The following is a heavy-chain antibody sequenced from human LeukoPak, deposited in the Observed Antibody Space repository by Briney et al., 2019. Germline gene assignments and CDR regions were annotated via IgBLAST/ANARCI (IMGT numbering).Heavy chain of an antibody. CDR2: INWNGGSI. CDR3: ARDGGYCSKTACYTFDH. J-gene: IGHJ4*02. CDR1: GFIFEDFG. V-gene: IGHV3-20*04. D-gene: IGHD2-2*02. Sequence: GGSLRLYCAASGFIFEDFGMNWVRQVPPKGLEWVSGINWNGGSIGYADSVRGRFTISRNNAKTSLYLQMNSLRAEDTAMYYCARDGGYCSKTACYTFDHWGQGALVTVSS.